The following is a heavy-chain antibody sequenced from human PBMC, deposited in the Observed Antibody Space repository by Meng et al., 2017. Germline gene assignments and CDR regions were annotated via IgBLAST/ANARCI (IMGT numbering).Heavy chain of an antibody. CDR3: ARDDAMTTVTTIGY. Sequence: QVARGGAGGGVVQPGRSLRRSCAASVVTFSSYGMHWVRQASGKGLEWVAVIWYDGSNKYYADSVKGRFTISRDNSKNTLYLQMNSLRAEDTAVYYCARDDAMTTVTTIGYWGQGTLVTVSS. CDR1: VVTFSSYG. D-gene: IGHD4-11*01. CDR2: IWYDGSNK. V-gene: IGHV3-33*01. J-gene: IGHJ4*02.